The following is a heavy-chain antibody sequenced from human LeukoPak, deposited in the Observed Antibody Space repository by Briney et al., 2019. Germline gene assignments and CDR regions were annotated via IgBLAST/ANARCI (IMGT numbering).Heavy chain of an antibody. V-gene: IGHV4-4*07. D-gene: IGHD6-13*01. J-gene: IGHJ5*02. CDR3: ARVGSSWYNWFDP. CDR2: IYTSGST. CDR1: GDSISSCH. Sequence: SETLSLTCTVSGDSISSCHWSWIRQPAGKGLEWIGRIYTSGSTNYNPSLKSRVTMSVDTSKNQFSLKLSSVTAADTAVYYCARVGSSWYNWFDPWGQGTLVTVSS.